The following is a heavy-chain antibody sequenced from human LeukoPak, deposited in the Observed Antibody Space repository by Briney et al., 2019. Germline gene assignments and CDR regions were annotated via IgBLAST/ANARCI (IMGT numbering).Heavy chain of an antibody. J-gene: IGHJ4*02. Sequence: PGGPLRLSCAASGFTFSSYGMHWVRQAPGKGLEWVAFIRYDGSNKYYADSVKGRFTISRDNSKNTLYLQMNSLRAEDTAVYYCAKDFWGSGSYPYYWGQGTLVTVSS. CDR3: AKDFWGSGSYPYY. V-gene: IGHV3-30*02. D-gene: IGHD3-10*01. CDR1: GFTFSSYG. CDR2: IRYDGSNK.